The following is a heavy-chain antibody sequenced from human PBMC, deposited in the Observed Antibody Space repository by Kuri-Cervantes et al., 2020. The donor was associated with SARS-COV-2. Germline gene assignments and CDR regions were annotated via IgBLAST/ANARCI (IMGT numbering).Heavy chain of an antibody. CDR3: ARPLYYYDSSGYPGSVVAFDI. V-gene: IGHV5-51*01. CDR2: IHPGDSDT. CDR1: GYSFTSYW. D-gene: IGHD3-22*01. J-gene: IGHJ3*02. Sequence: GGSLRLSCKGSGYSFTSYWIGWVRQMPGKGLEWMGIIHPGDSDTRYSPSFQGQVTISADKSISTAYLQWSSLKASDTAMYYCARPLYYYDSSGYPGSVVAFDIWGQGTMVTVSS.